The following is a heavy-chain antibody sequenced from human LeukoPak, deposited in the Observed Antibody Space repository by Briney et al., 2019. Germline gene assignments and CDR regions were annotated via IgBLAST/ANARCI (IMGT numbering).Heavy chain of an antibody. J-gene: IGHJ3*02. CDR2: IKPNGGEQ. Sequence: GGSLRPSCAASGFSFSNFWMHWVRQAPRKGLEWVANIKPNGGEQSLADSVKGRFTISRDNAERSVYLQMNGLRAEDTAVYFCARAQNGALDIWGRGTNVTVSS. CDR3: ARAQNGALDI. D-gene: IGHD3-10*01. CDR1: GFSFSNFW. V-gene: IGHV3-7*01.